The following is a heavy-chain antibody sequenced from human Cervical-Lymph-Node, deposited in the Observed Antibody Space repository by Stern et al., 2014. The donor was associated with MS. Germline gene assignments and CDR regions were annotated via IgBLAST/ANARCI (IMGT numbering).Heavy chain of an antibody. Sequence: VQLVESGAEVKKPGASVKVSCKASGYTFTSHYMHWVRQAPGQGLEWMGIINPNGGSTSYAQKFQGRVTMTRDTSTRTVYMQLSSLRSEDTAVYYCAREAVAGRNYYYGMDVWGQGTTVTVSS. V-gene: IGHV1-46*03. CDR1: GYTFTSHY. D-gene: IGHD6-19*01. CDR3: AREAVAGRNYYYGMDV. J-gene: IGHJ6*02. CDR2: INPNGGST.